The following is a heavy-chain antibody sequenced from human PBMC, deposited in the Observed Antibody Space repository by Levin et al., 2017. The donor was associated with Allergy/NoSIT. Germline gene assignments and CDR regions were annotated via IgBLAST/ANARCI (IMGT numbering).Heavy chain of an antibody. Sequence: LSLTCAASGFSFSAYGMHWVRQAPGKGLEWVAVSSHDGSNKYYSDSVKGRFTISRDISKNTLYLQMNSLRAEDTAVYYCANERSDYRQYHFASWGQGTLVTVSS. CDR3: ANERSDYRQYHFAS. J-gene: IGHJ4*02. D-gene: IGHD4-11*01. V-gene: IGHV3-30*18. CDR2: SSHDGSNK. CDR1: GFSFSAYG.